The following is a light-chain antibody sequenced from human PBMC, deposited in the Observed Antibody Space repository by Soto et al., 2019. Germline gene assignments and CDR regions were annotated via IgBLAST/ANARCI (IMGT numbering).Light chain of an antibody. V-gene: IGKV1-39*01. J-gene: IGKJ4*01. CDR2: AAS. Sequence: DIQMTQSPSSLSASVGDRVTITCRASQNIDNYLNWYQHKPGKAPRLLIYAASTLQSGVPSRFSGSGSGTDFTLTISGLQTEDFATYFCQESYNWPAVSFGGGTKVEIK. CDR1: QNIDNY. CDR3: QESYNWPAVS.